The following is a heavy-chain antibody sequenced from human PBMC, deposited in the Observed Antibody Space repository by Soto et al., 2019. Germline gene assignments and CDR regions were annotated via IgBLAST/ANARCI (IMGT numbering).Heavy chain of an antibody. Sequence: PGESLKISCKGSGYSFTSYWIGWVRQMPGKGLEWMGIIYPDDSDTRYSPSFQGQVTISADKSISTAYLQWSSLKASDTAMYYCARGAVQQLVRWDYYYGMDVWGQGTTVTVSS. CDR1: GYSFTSYW. V-gene: IGHV5-51*01. J-gene: IGHJ6*02. D-gene: IGHD6-13*01. CDR3: ARGAVQQLVRWDYYYGMDV. CDR2: IYPDDSDT.